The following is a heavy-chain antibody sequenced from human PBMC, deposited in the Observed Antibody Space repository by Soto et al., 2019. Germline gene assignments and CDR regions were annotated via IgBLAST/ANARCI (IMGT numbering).Heavy chain of an antibody. CDR3: ARDPGFGFGYSYAFAMDV. Sequence: ASVKVSCKVSGGSFSSFSINWVRQAPGQRFEWMGWISGYNGNTHYEEKVQDRIKMTTDTSTSTTYLELRSLRSDDTAVYFCARDPGFGFGYSYAFAMDVWGQGTTVTVSS. CDR1: GGSFSSFS. J-gene: IGHJ6*02. CDR2: ISGYNGNT. D-gene: IGHD5-18*01. V-gene: IGHV1-18*01.